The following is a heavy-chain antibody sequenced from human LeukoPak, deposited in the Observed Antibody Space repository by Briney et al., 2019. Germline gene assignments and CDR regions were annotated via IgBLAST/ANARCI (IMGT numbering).Heavy chain of an antibody. CDR3: ARVGAGTTPYYYYYYMDV. V-gene: IGHV4-59*01. Sequence: SETLSLTCTVSGGSISSYYWSWIRQPPGKGLEWIGYIYYSGSTNYNPSLKSRVTISVDTSKNQFSLKLSSVTAADTAVYYCARVGAGTTPYYYYYYMDVWGKGTTVTVSS. J-gene: IGHJ6*03. CDR1: GGSISSYY. D-gene: IGHD1-1*01. CDR2: IYYSGST.